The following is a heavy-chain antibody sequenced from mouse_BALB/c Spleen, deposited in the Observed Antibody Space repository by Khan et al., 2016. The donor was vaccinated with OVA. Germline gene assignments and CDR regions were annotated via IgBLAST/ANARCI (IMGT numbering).Heavy chain of an antibody. J-gene: IGHJ4*01. V-gene: IGHV1-4*01. Sequence: QVQLQQSGAELARPGASVKMSCKASGYTFTSHTMHWVKQRPGQGLEWIGYINPRSDYTQYNQKFNDKATLTADISSSPAYMQLSSLTSEDSAVYYCARRTTEYALDYWGQGTSVTVSS. D-gene: IGHD2-14*01. CDR1: GYTFTSHT. CDR2: INPRSDYT. CDR3: ARRTTEYALDY.